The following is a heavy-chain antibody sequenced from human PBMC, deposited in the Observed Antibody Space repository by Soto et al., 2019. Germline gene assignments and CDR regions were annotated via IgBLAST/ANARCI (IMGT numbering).Heavy chain of an antibody. CDR3: AKSPETPPSGYYYLDY. D-gene: IGHD3-22*01. J-gene: IGHJ4*02. Sequence: GGSLRLSXAASGFTFSSYGMHWVRQAPGKGLEWVAVISYDGSNKYYADSVKGRFTISRDNSKNTLYLQMNSLRAEDTAVYYCAKSPETPPSGYYYLDYWGQGTLVTVSS. CDR2: ISYDGSNK. CDR1: GFTFSSYG. V-gene: IGHV3-30*18.